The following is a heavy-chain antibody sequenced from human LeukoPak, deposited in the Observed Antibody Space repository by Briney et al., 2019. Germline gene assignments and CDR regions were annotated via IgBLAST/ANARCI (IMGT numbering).Heavy chain of an antibody. J-gene: IGHJ6*02. D-gene: IGHD1-26*01. CDR2: IYSGGST. CDR3: ASPDPLGGSYRVDDYYYYYGMDV. Sequence: GGSLRLFCAASGFTVSSNYMSWVRQAPGKGLEWVSVIYSGGSTYYADSVKGRFTISRDNSKNTLYLQMNSLRAEDTAVYYCASPDPLGGSYRVDDYYYYYGMDVWGQGTTVTVSS. V-gene: IGHV3-53*01. CDR1: GFTVSSNY.